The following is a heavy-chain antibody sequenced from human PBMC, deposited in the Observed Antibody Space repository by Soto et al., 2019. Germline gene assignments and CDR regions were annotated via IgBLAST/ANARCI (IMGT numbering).Heavy chain of an antibody. J-gene: IGHJ4*02. CDR3: ARTFDTITYYFDH. V-gene: IGHV3-30-3*01. Sequence: GGSLRLSCAASDFSFISYAMHWIRQAPGKGLEWLAVISFDGNIIQYADSVKGRFIISRDNSKNTLYLQMNSLRGDDTAVYYCARTFDTITYYFDHWGQGTLVTVSS. CDR2: ISFDGNII. D-gene: IGHD3-9*01. CDR1: DFSFISYA.